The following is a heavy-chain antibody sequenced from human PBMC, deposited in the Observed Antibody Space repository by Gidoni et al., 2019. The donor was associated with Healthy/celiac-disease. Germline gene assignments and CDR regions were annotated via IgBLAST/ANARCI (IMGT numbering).Heavy chain of an antibody. D-gene: IGHD2-21*02. J-gene: IGHJ3*02. CDR3: AREGDKVVTAIPLNAFDI. V-gene: IGHV3-30*04. Sequence: PGKGLEWVAVISYDGRNKYYADSVKGRFTISRDNSKNTLYLQMNSLRAEDTAVYYCAREGDKVVTAIPLNAFDIWGQGTMVTVSS. CDR2: ISYDGRNK.